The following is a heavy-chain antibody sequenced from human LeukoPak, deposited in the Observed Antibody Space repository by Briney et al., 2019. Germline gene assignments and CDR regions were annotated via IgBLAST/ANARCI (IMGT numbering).Heavy chain of an antibody. CDR2: IYYSGST. CDR3: ARDRGYCSGGSCQTLFDY. J-gene: IGHJ4*02. Sequence: NSSETLSLTCTVSGGSISSYYWSWIRQPPGKGLEWIGYIYYSGSTNYNPSLKSRVTISVDTSKNQFSLKLSSVTAADTAVYYCARDRGYCSGGSCQTLFDYWGQGTLVTVSS. V-gene: IGHV4-59*01. D-gene: IGHD2-15*01. CDR1: GGSISSYY.